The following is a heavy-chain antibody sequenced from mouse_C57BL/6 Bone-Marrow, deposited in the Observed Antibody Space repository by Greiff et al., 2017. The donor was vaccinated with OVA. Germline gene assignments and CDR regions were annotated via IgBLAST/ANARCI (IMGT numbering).Heavy chain of an antibody. CDR2: IDPSDSYT. Sequence: QVQLQQPGAELVKPGASVKLSCKASGYTFTSYWMQWVKQRPGQGLEWIGEIDPSDSYTNYNQKFKGKATLTVDKSSSTAYMQLSSLTSEDSAVYYCARRFYDYDTYYFDYWGQGTTLTVSS. J-gene: IGHJ2*01. CDR3: ARRFYDYDTYYFDY. D-gene: IGHD2-4*01. V-gene: IGHV1-50*01. CDR1: GYTFTSYW.